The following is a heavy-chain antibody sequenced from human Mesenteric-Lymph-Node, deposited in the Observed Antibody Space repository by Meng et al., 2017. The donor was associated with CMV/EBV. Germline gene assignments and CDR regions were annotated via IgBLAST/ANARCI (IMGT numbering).Heavy chain of an antibody. CDR2: VHHSGTT. D-gene: IGHD3-22*01. Sequence: QLRLKEPGPGLVHPSETPSLSCIVSGYSISNSTYYWTWIRQPPGKGLEWIGSVHHSGTTYYNPSLKGRLTISVDTSANLFSLRLTTVTAADTATYYCARRGNYDSDYSEYWGQGTLVTVSS. J-gene: IGHJ4*02. CDR3: ARRGNYDSDYSEY. V-gene: IGHV4-39*01. CDR1: GYSISNSTYY.